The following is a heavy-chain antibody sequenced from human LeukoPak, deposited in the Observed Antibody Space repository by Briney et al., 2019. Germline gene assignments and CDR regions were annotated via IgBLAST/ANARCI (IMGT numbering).Heavy chain of an antibody. Sequence: PGGSLRLSCAASGFTVSSNYMSWVRQAPGKGLEWVSVIYSGGSTYYADSVKGRFTISRDNAKNSLYLQMNSLRAEDTAVYYCARAEWSAGAVYFQHWGQGTLVTVSS. V-gene: IGHV3-53*01. CDR1: GFTVSSNY. J-gene: IGHJ1*01. D-gene: IGHD3-3*01. CDR2: IYSGGST. CDR3: ARAEWSAGAVYFQH.